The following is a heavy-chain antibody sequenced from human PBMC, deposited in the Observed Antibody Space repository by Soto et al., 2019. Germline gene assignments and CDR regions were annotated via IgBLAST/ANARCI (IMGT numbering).Heavy chain of an antibody. CDR2: MNPNSGNT. V-gene: IGHV1-8*01. CDR1: GYTFTGYD. D-gene: IGHD1-26*01. J-gene: IGHJ4*02. CDR3: AGEKVGTTGIDF. Sequence: QAQLVQSGAEVKKPGASMKLSCKASGYTFTGYDINWVRQATGHGLEWMGWMNPNSGNTGYAQNFQGRVTMTRDNSITTAYMELTSLRDDDSAVYYCAGEKVGTTGIDFWGQGTLVTVSS.